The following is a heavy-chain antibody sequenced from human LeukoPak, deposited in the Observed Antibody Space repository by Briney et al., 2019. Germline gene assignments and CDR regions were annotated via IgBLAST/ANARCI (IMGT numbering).Heavy chain of an antibody. V-gene: IGHV3-23*01. Sequence: GGSLRLSCAASGFTLSSYTMTWVRQAPGKGLEWVSTISTNGGSTYYADSVKGRFTISRDNSKNMLHLQMNSLRAEDTAFYYCARDPGDILVAGTFDYWGQGTLVTVSS. CDR1: GFTLSSYT. CDR2: ISTNGGST. CDR3: ARDPGDILVAGTFDY. D-gene: IGHD6-19*01. J-gene: IGHJ4*02.